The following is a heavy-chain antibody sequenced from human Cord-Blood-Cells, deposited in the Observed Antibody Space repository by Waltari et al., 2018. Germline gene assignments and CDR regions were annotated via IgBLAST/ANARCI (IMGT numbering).Heavy chain of an antibody. CDR3: ARGDYDSSGYYFDY. CDR1: GFTVSSTY. J-gene: IGHJ4*02. CDR2: IYSGGST. D-gene: IGHD3-22*01. Sequence: EVQLVESGGGLIQHGGSLRLSCAASGFTVSSTYMSWVRQAPGKGLEWVSVIYSGGSTYYADSVKGRFTISRDNSKNTLYLQMNSLRAEDTAVYYCARGDYDSSGYYFDYWGQGTLVTVSS. V-gene: IGHV3-53*01.